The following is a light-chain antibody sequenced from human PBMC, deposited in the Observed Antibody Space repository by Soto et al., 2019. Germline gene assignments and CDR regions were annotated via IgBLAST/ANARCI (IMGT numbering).Light chain of an antibody. CDR3: QQANSFPLT. Sequence: DIQMTQSPSSVSASVGDRVTITCRARQGISSSLALYQQKPGKAPKLLIYAAASITSGVPSRFRVSRDRTDFTLTISSLQPEDFATYYCQQANSFPLTFGGGTKVEIK. V-gene: IGKV1-12*01. CDR1: QGISSS. CDR2: AAA. J-gene: IGKJ4*01.